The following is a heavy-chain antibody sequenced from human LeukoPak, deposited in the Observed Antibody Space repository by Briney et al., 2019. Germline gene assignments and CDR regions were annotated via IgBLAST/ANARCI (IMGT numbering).Heavy chain of an antibody. Sequence: ASVKVSCKVSGYTFTDYYMHWVPQAPGKGLEWMGLVYPEDGETIYAERFQGRVTITADTSTDTAYMELSSLRSEDTAVYYCATEYGYSYPRGLIGYWGQGTLVTVSS. V-gene: IGHV1-69-2*01. D-gene: IGHD5-18*01. CDR1: GYTFTDYY. J-gene: IGHJ4*02. CDR3: ATEYGYSYPRGLIGY. CDR2: VYPEDGET.